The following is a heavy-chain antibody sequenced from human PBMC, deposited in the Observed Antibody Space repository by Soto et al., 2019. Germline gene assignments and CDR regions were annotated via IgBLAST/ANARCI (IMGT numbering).Heavy chain of an antibody. CDR3: AHSLYDYVWGTNWFDP. CDR2: IYWDDDK. D-gene: IGHD3-16*01. V-gene: IGHV2-5*02. Sequence: QITLKESGPTLVKPTQTLTLTCTFSGFSLSTSGVGVGWIRQPPGKALEWLALIYWDDDKRYSTSLKSMLTITKDTSIHQVVLTMTNMDPVDTATYYCAHSLYDYVWGTNWFDPCGQGTLVTVSS. CDR1: GFSLSTSGVG. J-gene: IGHJ5*02.